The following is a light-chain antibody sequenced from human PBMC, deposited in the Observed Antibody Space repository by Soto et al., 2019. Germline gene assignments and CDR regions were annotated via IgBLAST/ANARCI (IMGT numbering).Light chain of an antibody. V-gene: IGLV2-14*01. Sequence: QSALTQPASVSGSPGQSITISCTGTSSNIGGSNSVSWYQQHPGKAPKLLIYDVSNWPSGVSNRFSGSKSGNTASLTISGLQAEDEADYYCSSYTSATNTPVVFGGGTKVTV. CDR2: DVS. J-gene: IGLJ2*01. CDR3: SSYTSATNTPVV. CDR1: SSNIGGSNS.